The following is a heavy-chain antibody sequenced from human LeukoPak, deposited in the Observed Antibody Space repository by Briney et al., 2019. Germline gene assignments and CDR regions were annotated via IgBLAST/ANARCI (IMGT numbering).Heavy chain of an antibody. Sequence: PGGSLRLSCAASGFTFSSYSMNWVRQAPGKGLEWVSSISSSSSYIYYADSVKGRFTISRDDAKVSLYLQMSSLRAEDTAVYYCVRGTYGDYSFDFWGQGTLVTVSS. V-gene: IGHV3-21*01. D-gene: IGHD4-17*01. J-gene: IGHJ4*02. CDR1: GFTFSSYS. CDR3: VRGTYGDYSFDF. CDR2: ISSSSSYI.